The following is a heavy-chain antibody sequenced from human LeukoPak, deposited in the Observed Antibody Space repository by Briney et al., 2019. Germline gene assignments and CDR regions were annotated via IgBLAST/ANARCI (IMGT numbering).Heavy chain of an antibody. CDR1: GYTFTSYY. V-gene: IGHV1-46*01. CDR3: ARSGQWLVQFDY. D-gene: IGHD6-19*01. CDR2: INPSGGST. J-gene: IGHJ4*02. Sequence: ASVKVSCKASGYTFTSYYMHWVRQAPGQGLEGMGIINPSGGSTSYAQKFQGRVTMTRDMSTSTVYMELSSLRSEDTAVYYCARSGQWLVQFDYWGQGTLVTVSS.